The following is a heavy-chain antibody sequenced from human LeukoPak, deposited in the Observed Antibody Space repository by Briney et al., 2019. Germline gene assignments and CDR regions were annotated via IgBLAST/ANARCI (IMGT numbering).Heavy chain of an antibody. CDR2: IYYNGNT. CDR1: GGSISSYY. Sequence: PSETLSLTCTVSGGSISSYYWSWIRKPPGKGLEWIGFIYYNGNTNYNPSLKSRVTISVDTSENHFSLKLTSVTAADTAVYYCARVTQIRYYDVLTGAYYFDYWGRGTLVTVSS. J-gene: IGHJ4*02. D-gene: IGHD3-9*01. CDR3: ARVTQIRYYDVLTGAYYFDY. V-gene: IGHV4-59*01.